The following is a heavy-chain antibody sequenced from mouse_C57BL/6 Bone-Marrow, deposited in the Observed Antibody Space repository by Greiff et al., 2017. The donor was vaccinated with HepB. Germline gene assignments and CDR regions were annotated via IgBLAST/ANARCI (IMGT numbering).Heavy chain of an antibody. D-gene: IGHD2-2*01. CDR1: GYTFTDYY. V-gene: IGHV1-26*01. Sequence: EVQLQQSGPELVKPGASVKISCKASGYTFTDYYMNWVKQSHGKSLEWIGDINPNNGGTSYNQKFKGKATLTVDKSSSTAYMELRSLTSEDSAVYYCARSSGYGRFAYWGQGTLVTVSA. J-gene: IGHJ3*01. CDR3: ARSSGYGRFAY. CDR2: INPNNGGT.